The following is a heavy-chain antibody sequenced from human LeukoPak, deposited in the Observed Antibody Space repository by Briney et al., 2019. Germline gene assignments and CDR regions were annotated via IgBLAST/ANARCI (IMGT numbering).Heavy chain of an antibody. CDR3: ARDTALTGKGQWGRFDP. J-gene: IGHJ5*01. CDR1: GFTFSDYS. V-gene: IGHV3-11*06. D-gene: IGHD7-27*01. CDR2: IGISSGNT. Sequence: GGSLRLSCAASGFTFSDYSMNWVRQAPEKGLEWISWIGISSGNTKYADSVKGRFTISGDNAKNSLYLQMNSLRVEDTAGYYCARDTALTGKGQWGRFDPWGQGILVTVSS.